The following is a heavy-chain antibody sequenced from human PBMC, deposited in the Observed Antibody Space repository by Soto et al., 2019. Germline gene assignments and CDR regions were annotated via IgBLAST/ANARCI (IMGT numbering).Heavy chain of an antibody. CDR2: ISAYNGNT. CDR1: GYTFTSYG. J-gene: IGHJ4*02. CDR3: ARRRNPGYSYVLNDYFDY. V-gene: IGHV1-18*04. D-gene: IGHD5-18*01. Sequence: ASVKVSCKASGYTFTSYGISWVRQAPGQGLEWMGWISAYNGNTNYAQKLQGRVTMTTDTSTSTAYMELRSLRSDDTAVYYCARRRNPGYSYVLNDYFDYWRQGTLVTVSS.